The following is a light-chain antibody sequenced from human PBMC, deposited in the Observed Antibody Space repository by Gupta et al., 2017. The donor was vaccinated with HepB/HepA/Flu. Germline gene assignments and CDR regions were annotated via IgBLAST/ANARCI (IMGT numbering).Light chain of an antibody. J-gene: IGKJ4*01. CDR3: QQSNSFPFT. V-gene: IGKV1D-12*01. CDR1: PRINNW. Sequence: DIQMTQSPSSVSASVGDRVTITCRASPRINNWFAWYQQKPGKAPELLIYGTSKLHNGVPSRFSGRGSGTEFTLTISSLQPEDFATYFCQQSNSFPFTFGGGTKVEI. CDR2: GTS.